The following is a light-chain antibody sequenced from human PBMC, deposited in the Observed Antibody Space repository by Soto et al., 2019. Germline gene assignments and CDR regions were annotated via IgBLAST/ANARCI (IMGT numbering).Light chain of an antibody. J-gene: IGKJ4*02. CDR3: QQYNDLPPLT. V-gene: IGKV3-15*01. CDR2: DAS. CDR1: QSINSN. Sequence: EIVMTQSPATLSVSPGERATLSCRASQSINSNLAWYQQKPGQAPRLLIYDASTRAAGIPARYSGSGSGTEFSLTISSLQSEDLSVYYCQQYNDLPPLTFGGGTKVEIK.